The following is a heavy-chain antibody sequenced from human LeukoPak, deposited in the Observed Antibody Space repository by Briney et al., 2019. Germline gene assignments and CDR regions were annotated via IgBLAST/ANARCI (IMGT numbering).Heavy chain of an antibody. CDR1: GFTFSTYW. Sequence: GGSLRLSCAASGFTFSTYWMHWVRHGPGKGLVWVSRINGDGSSTSYADSAKGRFTISRDNAKNTLYLQTNSLRAEDTAVYYCAREKEKSGVFDYWGQGTLVTVSS. CDR2: INGDGSST. D-gene: IGHD5-12*01. V-gene: IGHV3-74*01. CDR3: AREKEKSGVFDY. J-gene: IGHJ4*02.